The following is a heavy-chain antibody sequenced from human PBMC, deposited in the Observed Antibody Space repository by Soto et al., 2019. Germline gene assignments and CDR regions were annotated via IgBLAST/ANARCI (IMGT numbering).Heavy chain of an antibody. J-gene: IGHJ4*02. CDR3: ARDDSSGRLDY. CDR2: IYYSGST. D-gene: IGHD3-22*01. CDR1: GGSISSYY. Sequence: ETLSLSCTVSGGSISSYYWSWIRQPPGKGLEWIGYIYYSGSTNYNPSLKSRVTISVDTSKNQFSLKLSSETAADTAVYYCARDDSSGRLDYWGQGTLVTVSS. V-gene: IGHV4-59*01.